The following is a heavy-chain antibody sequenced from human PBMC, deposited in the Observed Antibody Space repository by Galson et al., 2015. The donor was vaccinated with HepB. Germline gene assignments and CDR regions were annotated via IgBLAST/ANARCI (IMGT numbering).Heavy chain of an antibody. V-gene: IGHV3-72*01. D-gene: IGHD4-23*01. CDR1: GFSFSDHY. Sequence: SLRLSCAGSGFSFSDHYIDWVRQASGKGLEWVGRIRSKPNGHTTDYAASVKGRFTISRDDPKDSVYLQIDGLKSEDTALYYCMTTVVPDDHWGQGTLVTVSP. CDR3: MTTVVPDDH. J-gene: IGHJ4*02. CDR2: IRSKPNGHTT.